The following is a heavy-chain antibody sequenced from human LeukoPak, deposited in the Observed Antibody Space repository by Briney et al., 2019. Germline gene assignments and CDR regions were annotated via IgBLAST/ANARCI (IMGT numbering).Heavy chain of an antibody. V-gene: IGHV3-48*01. CDR1: GFTFSSYS. CDR3: AKDVMGGNSFGLTDY. CDR2: ISSSSSTI. J-gene: IGHJ4*02. Sequence: GGSLRLSCAASGFTFSSYSMNWVRQAPGKGLGWISYISSSSSTIYYADSVKGRFTISRDNSKNSLYLQMNSLRAEDTAVYYCAKDVMGGNSFGLTDYWGQGTLVTVSS. D-gene: IGHD4-23*01.